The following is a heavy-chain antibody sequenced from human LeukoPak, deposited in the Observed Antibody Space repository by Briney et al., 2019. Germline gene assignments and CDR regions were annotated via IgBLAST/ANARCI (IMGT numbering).Heavy chain of an antibody. V-gene: IGHV3-7*03. CDR1: GFTFSRYW. Sequence: GGSLRLSCAASGFTFSRYWMSWVRQTPEKGLECVANIKQDGSDKFYVDSVRGRFTISRDNAKNSLYLQMNGLRVEDTALYYCARDPWADSSGFPLHHWGQGTLVTVSS. CDR2: IKQDGSDK. D-gene: IGHD3-22*01. J-gene: IGHJ1*01. CDR3: ARDPWADSSGFPLHH.